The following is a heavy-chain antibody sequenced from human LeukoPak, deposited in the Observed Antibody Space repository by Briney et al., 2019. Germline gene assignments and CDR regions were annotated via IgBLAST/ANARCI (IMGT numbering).Heavy chain of an antibody. V-gene: IGHV4-34*01. D-gene: IGHD5-24*01. Sequence: SETLSLTCAVYGGSFSDYFWSWIRQPPGKGLEWIGEINHTGSTNYNPSLKSRVSISVDTSNNQFSLRLTSVTAADTAVYYCARRRWLLPLDYWGQGTLVIVSS. CDR1: GGSFSDYF. CDR3: ARRRWLLPLDY. J-gene: IGHJ4*02. CDR2: INHTGST.